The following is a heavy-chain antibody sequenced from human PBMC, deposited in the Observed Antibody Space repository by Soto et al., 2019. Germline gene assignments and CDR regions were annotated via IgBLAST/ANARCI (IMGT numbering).Heavy chain of an antibody. CDR3: AKLDSSGQPHWFDP. Sequence: EVQLLESGGGLVQPGGSLRLSCAASGFTFSSYAMSWVRQAPGKGLEWVSAISGSGGSTYYADSVKGRFTISRDNSKNTLYLQMSSLRAEEAAVYYCAKLDSSGQPHWFDPWGQGTLVTVSS. CDR2: ISGSGGST. CDR1: GFTFSSYA. D-gene: IGHD3-22*01. J-gene: IGHJ5*02. V-gene: IGHV3-23*01.